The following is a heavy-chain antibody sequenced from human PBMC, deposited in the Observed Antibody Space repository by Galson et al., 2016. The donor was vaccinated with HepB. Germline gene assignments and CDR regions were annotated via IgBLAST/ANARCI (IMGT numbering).Heavy chain of an antibody. J-gene: IGHJ4*02. D-gene: IGHD3-3*01. V-gene: IGHV3-23*01. CDR1: GFTFSSCA. CDR2: ISSTGGST. CDR3: AKERLRFLEWLSGSEVGIDS. Sequence: SLRLSCAASGFTFSSCAMTWVRQAPGMGLEWVSTISSTGGSTYYADSAKGRFTISRDNSKNTVYLQMKSLRAEDTAVYFCAKERLRFLEWLSGSEVGIDSWGQGNLVTVSS.